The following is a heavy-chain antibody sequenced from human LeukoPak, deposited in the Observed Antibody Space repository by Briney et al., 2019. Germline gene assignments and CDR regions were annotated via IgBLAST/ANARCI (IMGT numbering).Heavy chain of an antibody. CDR2: INPNSGGT. J-gene: IGHJ3*02. V-gene: IGHV1-2*02. CDR1: GYTFTGYY. Sequence: ASVKVSCKASGYTFTGYYMHWVRQAPGQGLEWIGWINPNSGGTNYAQKFQVRVTMTRDTSISTAYMELSRLRSDDTAVYYCARGVIVVDTAMVLDAFDIWGQGTMVTVSS. D-gene: IGHD5-18*01. CDR3: ARGVIVVDTAMVLDAFDI.